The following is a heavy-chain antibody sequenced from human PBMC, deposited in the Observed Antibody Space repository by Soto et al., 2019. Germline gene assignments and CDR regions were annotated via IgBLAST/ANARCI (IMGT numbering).Heavy chain of an antibody. V-gene: IGHV4-59*01. CDR1: GGSISSYH. CDR3: ARERGYSYGYYYYYGMDV. Sequence: SETLSLTCTVSGGSISSYHWSWIRQPPGKGLEWIGYFYYSGSTKYNPSLKSRVTISRDNSKNTLYLQMNSLRAEDTAVYYCARERGYSYGYYYYYGMDVWGQGTTVTVSS. J-gene: IGHJ6*02. CDR2: FYYSGST. D-gene: IGHD5-18*01.